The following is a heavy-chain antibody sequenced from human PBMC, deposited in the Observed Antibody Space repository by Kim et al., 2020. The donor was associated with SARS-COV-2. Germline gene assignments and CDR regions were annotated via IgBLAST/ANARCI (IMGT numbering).Heavy chain of an antibody. V-gene: IGHV4-59*13. D-gene: IGHD3-10*02. CDR3: AVGLQLFVDY. CDR2: MFYRGSN. J-gene: IGHJ4*02. Sequence: SETLSLTCSVSGGSFSGYYWSWIRQAPGKGLEGIAYMFYRGSNNYNPSLKSRVSISLDTSKNQYSLKLNSVTAADTAVYYCAVGLQLFVDYWGQGTLVNV. CDR1: GGSFSGYY.